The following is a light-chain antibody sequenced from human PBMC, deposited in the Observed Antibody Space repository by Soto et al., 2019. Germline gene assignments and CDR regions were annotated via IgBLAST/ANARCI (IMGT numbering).Light chain of an antibody. V-gene: IGLV1-40*01. CDR2: GNI. J-gene: IGLJ2*01. CDR1: SSNIGARYD. Sequence: QSALTQPPSVSGAPGQRVTISCTGSSSNIGARYDVHWYQCLPGTAPKLIISGNINRPSGVPDRFSGSKSGTSASLAITGLQADDEADYYCQSYDRSLSSPIFGGGTKLTVL. CDR3: QSYDRSLSSPI.